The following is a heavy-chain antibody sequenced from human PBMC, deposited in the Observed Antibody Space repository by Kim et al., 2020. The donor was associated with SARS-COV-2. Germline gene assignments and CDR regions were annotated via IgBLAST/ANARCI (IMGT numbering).Heavy chain of an antibody. CDR1: GFTFSSYV. Sequence: GGSLRLSCAASGFTFSSYVMTWVRQAPGKGLEWVSTISGSGGRAYYADSVKGRFTISRDNSKNTLYLQVSSLRAEDTAVYYCAKKVAPPGGSDWFDPWG. V-gene: IGHV3-23*01. CDR2: ISGSGGRA. D-gene: IGHD6-13*01. J-gene: IGHJ5*02. CDR3: AKKVAPPGGSDWFDP.